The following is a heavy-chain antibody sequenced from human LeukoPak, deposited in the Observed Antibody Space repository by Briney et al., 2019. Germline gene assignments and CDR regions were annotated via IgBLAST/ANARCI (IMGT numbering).Heavy chain of an antibody. CDR2: ISISGTNM. CDR3: ARGGGSAYHYNAFDI. D-gene: IGHD3-22*01. CDR1: GFTFSGYE. V-gene: IGHV3-48*03. Sequence: PGGSLRLSCAASGFTFSGYEMNWVRQAPGKGLEWVSYISISGTNMLYADSVKGRFTISRDNSRTSLYLQMSSLRAEDTAVYYCARGGGSAYHYNAFDIWGLGTIVTVSS. J-gene: IGHJ3*02.